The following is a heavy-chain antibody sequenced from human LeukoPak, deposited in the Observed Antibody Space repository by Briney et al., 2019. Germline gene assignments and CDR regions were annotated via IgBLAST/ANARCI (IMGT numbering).Heavy chain of an antibody. CDR1: GFTFSSFT. J-gene: IGHJ3*02. D-gene: IGHD3-22*01. Sequence: GGSLRLSCAASGFTFSSFTMNWARQVPGKGLEWISYISLGNSTMFYADSVKGRFTISRDNAKNSLYLQMNSLRDDDTAVYYCAKAPHYSDSSGYPDIWGQGTMVTVSS. CDR3: AKAPHYSDSSGYPDI. CDR2: ISLGNSTM. V-gene: IGHV3-48*02.